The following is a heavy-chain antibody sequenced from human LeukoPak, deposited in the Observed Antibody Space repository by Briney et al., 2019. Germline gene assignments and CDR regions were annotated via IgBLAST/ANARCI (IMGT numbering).Heavy chain of an antibody. V-gene: IGHV4-34*01. CDR2: INHSGST. Sequence: PSETLSLTCAVYGGSFSGYYWSWIRQPPGKGLEWIGEINHSGSTNYNPSLKSRVTISVDTSKNQFSLKLSSVTAADTAVYYCARRGSYGSGSYSLYYFDYWGQGTLVTVSS. D-gene: IGHD3-10*01. CDR1: GGSFSGYY. J-gene: IGHJ4*02. CDR3: ARRGSYGSGSYSLYYFDY.